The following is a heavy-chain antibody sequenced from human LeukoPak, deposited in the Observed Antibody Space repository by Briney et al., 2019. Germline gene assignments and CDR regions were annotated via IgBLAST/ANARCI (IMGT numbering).Heavy chain of an antibody. D-gene: IGHD6-19*01. Sequence: GGSLGLSCSASGFTFSTYTMHWVRQAPGKGLEYVSAISSNRGSTYYADPVKGRFTISRDNSKNTLYLQMSSLRAEDTAVYYCVKGISSGFDYWGQGTLVTVSS. V-gene: IGHV3-64D*06. CDR1: GFTFSTYT. CDR3: VKGISSGFDY. CDR2: ISSNRGST. J-gene: IGHJ4*02.